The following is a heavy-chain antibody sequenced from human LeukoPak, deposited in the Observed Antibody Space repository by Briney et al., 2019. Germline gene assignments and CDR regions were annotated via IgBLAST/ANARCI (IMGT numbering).Heavy chain of an antibody. V-gene: IGHV4-59*12. J-gene: IGHJ6*03. CDR2: IYYSGST. D-gene: IGHD6-19*01. CDR3: ARDWVAGTFYYYYYMDV. CDR1: GGSIRNYY. Sequence: SETLSLTCTVSGGSIRNYYWSWIRQPPGKGLEWIGYIYYSGSTYYNPSLKSRVTISVDTSKNQFSLKLSSVTAADTAVYYCARDWVAGTFYYYYYMDVWGKGTTVTVSS.